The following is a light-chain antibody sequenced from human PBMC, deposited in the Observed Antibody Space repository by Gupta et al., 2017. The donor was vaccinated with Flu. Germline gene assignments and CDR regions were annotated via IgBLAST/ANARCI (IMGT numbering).Light chain of an antibody. CDR3: KQEDSSLWT. CDR1: QSVFYNSNNKNY. Sequence: DIVMTQSPDSLAVSVGERATINCKSSQSVFYNSNNKNYLAWYQQRPGQPPKLLIYWASTREYGVPDRFSGSGSGTDFTLTISSLQAEDVAVYYCKQEDSSLWTFGQGTKVEIK. V-gene: IGKV4-1*01. J-gene: IGKJ1*01. CDR2: WAS.